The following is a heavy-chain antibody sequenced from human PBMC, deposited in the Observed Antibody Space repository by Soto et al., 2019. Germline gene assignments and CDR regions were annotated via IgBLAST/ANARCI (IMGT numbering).Heavy chain of an antibody. CDR1: GYSFTSYW. Sequence: RGESLKISCKGSGYSFTSYWIGWVRQMPGKGLEWMGIIYPGDSDTRYSPSFQGQVTISADKSISTAYLQWSSLKASDTAMYYCASHSWSGAYYYYGMDVWGKGTTVTVSS. J-gene: IGHJ6*04. D-gene: IGHD6-13*01. V-gene: IGHV5-51*01. CDR2: IYPGDSDT. CDR3: ASHSWSGAYYYYGMDV.